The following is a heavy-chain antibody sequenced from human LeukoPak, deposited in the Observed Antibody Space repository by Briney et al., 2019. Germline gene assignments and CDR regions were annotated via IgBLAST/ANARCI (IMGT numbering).Heavy chain of an antibody. J-gene: IGHJ6*03. CDR2: IYTSGST. CDR1: GGSISSYY. D-gene: IGHD3-10*01. Sequence: PSETLSLTCTVSGGSISSYYWSWIRKPPGKGLEWIGYIYTSGSTNYNPSLKSRVTISVDTSKNQFSLKLSSVTAADTAVYYCARGRREVTSGYYYYYYMDVWGKGTTVTVSS. V-gene: IGHV4-4*09. CDR3: ARGRREVTSGYYYYYYMDV.